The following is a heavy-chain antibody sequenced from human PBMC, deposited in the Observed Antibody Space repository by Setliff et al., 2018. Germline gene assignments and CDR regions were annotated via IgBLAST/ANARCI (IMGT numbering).Heavy chain of an antibody. CDR3: ARERGDTIFGVVTEMGY. J-gene: IGHJ4*02. D-gene: IGHD3-3*01. CDR1: GFTFSSYS. V-gene: IGHV3-21*01. CDR2: ISSSSSYI. Sequence: NPGGSLRLSCAASGFTFSSYSMNWVRQAPGKGLEWVSSISSSSSYIYYADSVKGRFTISRDNAKNSLYLQMNSLRAEDTAVYYCARERGDTIFGVVTEMGYWGQGTLVTVSS.